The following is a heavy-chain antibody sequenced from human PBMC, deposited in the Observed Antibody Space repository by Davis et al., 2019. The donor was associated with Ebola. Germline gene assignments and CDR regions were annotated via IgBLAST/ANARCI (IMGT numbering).Heavy chain of an antibody. V-gene: IGHV4-31*11. D-gene: IGHD3-10*01. Sequence: SETLSLTCAVYGGSFSGYYWSWIRQHPGKGLEWIGYIYYSGSTYYNPSLKSRVTISVDTSKNQFSLKLSSVTAADTAVYYCARTRGYYGMDVWGQGTTVTVSS. CDR3: ARTRGYYGMDV. CDR1: GGSFSGYY. J-gene: IGHJ6*02. CDR2: IYYSGST.